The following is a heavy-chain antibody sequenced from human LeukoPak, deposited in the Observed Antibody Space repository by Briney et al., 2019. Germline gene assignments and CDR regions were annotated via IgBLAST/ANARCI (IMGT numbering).Heavy chain of an antibody. CDR1: TRYFTSYW. Sequence: GGSPRLSCTASTRYFTSYWMHWVRQVPGKGLAWLSRIDRDGLREDYADSVRGRFTISRHNAKSTTYLQMNSLRAEDTAVYYCGTSRWSGVVDSWGQGTLVTVSS. CDR3: GTSRWSGVVDS. J-gene: IGHJ5*01. V-gene: IGHV3-74*01. CDR2: IDRDGLRE. D-gene: IGHD3-3*01.